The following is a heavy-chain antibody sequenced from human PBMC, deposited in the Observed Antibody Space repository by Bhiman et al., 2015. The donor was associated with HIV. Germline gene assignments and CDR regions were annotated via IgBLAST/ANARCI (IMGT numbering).Heavy chain of an antibody. CDR3: AMTLGSGRGWFDP. Sequence: EVQLVESGGGLVKPGGSLRLSCAVSGFTFSAYNMNWVRQAPGKGLEWVSLISSTSAYIFYADSVKGRFTISRDNAKSSLFLQVNSLRAEDTAVYYCAMTLGSGRGWFDPWGQGTLVAVSS. J-gene: IGHJ5*02. V-gene: IGHV3-21*01. D-gene: IGHD3-10*01. CDR2: ISSTSAYI. CDR1: GFTFSAYN.